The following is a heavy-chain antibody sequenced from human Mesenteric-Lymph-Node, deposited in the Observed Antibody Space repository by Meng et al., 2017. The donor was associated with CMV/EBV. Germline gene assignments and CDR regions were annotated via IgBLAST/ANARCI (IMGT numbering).Heavy chain of an antibody. D-gene: IGHD1-26*01. CDR3: ARVGGSYNAPYYYAMDV. V-gene: IGHV3-21*01. CDR1: GFTFSSYS. CDR2: ITSSSTNI. Sequence: GESLKISCAASGFTFSSYSMNWVRQAPGKGLEWVSCITSSSTNIYYADSVKGRFTVSRDNAKNALYLQMNSLRAEDTAVYYCARVGGSYNAPYYYAMDVWGQGTTVTVSS. J-gene: IGHJ6*02.